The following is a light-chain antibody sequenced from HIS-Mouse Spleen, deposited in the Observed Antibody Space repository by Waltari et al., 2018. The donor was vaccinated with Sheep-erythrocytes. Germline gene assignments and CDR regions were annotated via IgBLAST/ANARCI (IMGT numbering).Light chain of an antibody. CDR2: EVS. CDR1: SSDVGGYHY. CDR3: SSYTSSSTLVV. V-gene: IGLV2-14*01. J-gene: IGLJ2*01. Sequence: QSALTQPASVSGSPGQSITISCTGTSSDVGGYHYFSWYQQHPGKAPKLMIYEVSNRPSGVSNRFSGSKSGNTASLTISGLQAEDEADYYCSSYTSSSTLVVFGGGTKLTVL.